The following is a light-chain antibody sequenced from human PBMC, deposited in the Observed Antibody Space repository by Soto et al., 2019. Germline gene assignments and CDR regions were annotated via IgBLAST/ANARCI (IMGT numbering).Light chain of an antibody. CDR2: GTS. J-gene: IGKJ1*01. Sequence: EIVSTQSPGTLSLSPGERATLSCRASQSVSSLFLAWYQQKPGQAPRLVIHGTSTRATGIPDRFSSSGSGTDFTLTISRLEPEDFAVYYCQQYFISRTFGQGTKVDVK. V-gene: IGKV3-20*01. CDR3: QQYFISRT. CDR1: QSVSSLF.